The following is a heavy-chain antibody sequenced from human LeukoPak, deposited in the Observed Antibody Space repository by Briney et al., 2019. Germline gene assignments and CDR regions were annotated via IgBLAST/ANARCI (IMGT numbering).Heavy chain of an antibody. CDR3: AKVQYYDSSGYLDY. V-gene: IGHV3-30*18. CDR1: RFTFSSYG. CDR2: ISNDGSNK. D-gene: IGHD3-22*01. J-gene: IGHJ4*02. Sequence: GGSLRLSCAVSRFTFSSYGMHWVRQAPGKGLEWVAVISNDGSNKYYADSVKGRFTISRDNSKNTLYLQMNSLRAEDTAVYYCAKVQYYDSSGYLDYWGQGTLVTVSS.